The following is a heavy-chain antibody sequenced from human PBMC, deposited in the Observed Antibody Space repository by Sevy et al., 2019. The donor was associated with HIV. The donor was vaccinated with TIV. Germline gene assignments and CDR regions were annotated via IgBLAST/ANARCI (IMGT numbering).Heavy chain of an antibody. J-gene: IGHJ4*02. Sequence: SETLSLTCTVSGGSVSSGSYYWSWIRQPPGKGLEWIGYIYYSGSTNYNPSLKSRVTISVDTSKNQFSLKLSSVTAADTAVYYCARVDSIAVAGTLDYWGQGTLVTVSS. D-gene: IGHD6-19*01. CDR3: ARVDSIAVAGTLDY. CDR2: IYYSGST. V-gene: IGHV4-61*01. CDR1: GGSVSSGSYY.